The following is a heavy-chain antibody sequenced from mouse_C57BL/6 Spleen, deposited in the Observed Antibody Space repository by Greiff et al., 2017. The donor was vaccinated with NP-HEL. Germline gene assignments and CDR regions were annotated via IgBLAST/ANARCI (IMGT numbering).Heavy chain of an antibody. CDR1: GYTFTSYW. CDR2: IDPSDSET. CDR3: ARMGDSNYGFAY. V-gene: IGHV1-52*01. J-gene: IGHJ3*01. Sequence: QVQLQQPGAELVRPGSSVKLSCKASGYTFTSYWMHWVKQRPIQGLEWIGNIDPSDSETHYNQKFKDKATLTVDKSSSTAYMQLSSLTSEDSAVYYCARMGDSNYGFAYWGQGTLVTVSA. D-gene: IGHD2-5*01.